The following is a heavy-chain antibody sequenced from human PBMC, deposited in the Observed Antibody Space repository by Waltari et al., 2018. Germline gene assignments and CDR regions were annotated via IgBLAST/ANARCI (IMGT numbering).Heavy chain of an antibody. V-gene: IGHV3-53*01. Sequence: EVQLVESGGGLIQPGGSLRLSCAASGFTVSSNYMSWVRQAPGKGLEWVSVIYSGGSTYYADSMKGRFTIARDKSKNTLYLQMNSLRAEDTAVYYCARDPRGMATILDAFDIWGQGTMVTVSS. J-gene: IGHJ3*02. CDR1: GFTVSSNY. CDR2: IYSGGST. D-gene: IGHD5-12*01. CDR3: ARDPRGMATILDAFDI.